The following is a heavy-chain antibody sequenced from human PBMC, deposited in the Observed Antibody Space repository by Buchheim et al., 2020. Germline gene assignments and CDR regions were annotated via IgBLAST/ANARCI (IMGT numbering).Heavy chain of an antibody. CDR3: ARPRSRSGYYNY. CDR2: ISYDGSNK. Sequence: QVQLVESGGGVVQPGRSLRLSCAASGFTFSSYAMHWVRQAPGKGLEWVAVISYDGSNKYYADSVKGRFTISRDNSKNTLYPQMNSLRAEDTAVYYCARPRSRSGYYNYWGQGTL. J-gene: IGHJ4*02. V-gene: IGHV3-30-3*01. D-gene: IGHD3-22*01. CDR1: GFTFSSYA.